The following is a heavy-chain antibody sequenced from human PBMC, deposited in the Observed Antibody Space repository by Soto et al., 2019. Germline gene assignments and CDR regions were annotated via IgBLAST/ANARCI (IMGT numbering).Heavy chain of an antibody. D-gene: IGHD5-18*01. CDR3: AKDIVKYTYGACDY. Sequence: QVKLVESGGAVVQPGKSLRLSCAASGFSFNTYGMYWVRQAPGKGLEWVAAISYDGSNQYHADSVKGRFTISRDNSKSTLYLQMTSLRVEDTAVYYCAKDIVKYTYGACDYWGQGALVTVSA. J-gene: IGHJ4*02. CDR1: GFSFNTYG. CDR2: ISYDGSNQ. V-gene: IGHV3-30*18.